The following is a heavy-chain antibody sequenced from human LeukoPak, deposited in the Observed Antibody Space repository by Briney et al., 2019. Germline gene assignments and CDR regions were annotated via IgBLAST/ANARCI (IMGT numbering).Heavy chain of an antibody. D-gene: IGHD2-2*01. Sequence: SETLSLTCAVYGGSFSGYYWSWIRQPPGKGLEWIGEINHSGSTNYNPSLKSRVTISVDTSKNQFSLKLSSVTAADTAVYYCARGLRDIVVVPAAMNHFDYWGQGTLVTVSS. V-gene: IGHV4-34*01. CDR1: GGSFSGYY. J-gene: IGHJ4*02. CDR3: ARGLRDIVVVPAAMNHFDY. CDR2: INHSGST.